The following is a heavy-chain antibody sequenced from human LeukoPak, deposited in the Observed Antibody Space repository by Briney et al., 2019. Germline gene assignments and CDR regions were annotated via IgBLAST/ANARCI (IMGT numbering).Heavy chain of an antibody. V-gene: IGHV3-7*01. D-gene: IGHD3-10*01. CDR2: IKQDGSEK. Sequence: GGSLRLSCAASGFTFISYWMSWVRQAPGKGLEWVANIKQDGSEKYYVDSVKGRFTISRDNVKKSLCLQMNSLRAEDTAVYYCARSRGDGGYYFDYWGQGTLVTVSS. J-gene: IGHJ4*02. CDR1: GFTFISYW. CDR3: ARSRGDGGYYFDY.